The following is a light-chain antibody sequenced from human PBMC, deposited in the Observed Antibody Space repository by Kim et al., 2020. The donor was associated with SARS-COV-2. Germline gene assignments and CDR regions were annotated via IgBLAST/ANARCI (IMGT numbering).Light chain of an antibody. J-gene: IGKJ3*01. Sequence: AIRMTQSPSSLSASTGDRVTITCRASQGISSYLAWYQQKPGKAPKLLIYAASTLQSGVPSRFSGSGSGTDFTLTISCLQAEDFATYYCQQYYSYPRGFGPGTKGDIK. CDR3: QQYYSYPRG. CDR2: AAS. CDR1: QGISSY. V-gene: IGKV1-8*01.